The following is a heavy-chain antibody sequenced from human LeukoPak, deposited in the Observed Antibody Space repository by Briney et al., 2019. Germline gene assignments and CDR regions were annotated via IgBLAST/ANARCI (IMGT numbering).Heavy chain of an antibody. CDR3: ARAPYYYGSGSHPYYFDY. J-gene: IGHJ4*02. CDR2: INPNSGGT. V-gene: IGHV1-2*04. D-gene: IGHD3-10*01. Sequence: ASVKVSCKAPGYTFTGYYMHWVRQAPGQGLEWMGWINPNSGGTNYAQKFQGWVTMTRDTSISTAYMELSRLRSDDTAVYYCARAPYYYGSGSHPYYFDYWGQGTLVTVSS. CDR1: GYTFTGYY.